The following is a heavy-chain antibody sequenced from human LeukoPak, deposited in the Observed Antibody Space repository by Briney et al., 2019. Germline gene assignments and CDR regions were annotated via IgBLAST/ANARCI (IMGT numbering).Heavy chain of an antibody. CDR2: IRAYNGNT. Sequence: ASVKVSCKASGYTFTSYGISWVRQAPGQRLEWMGWIRAYNGNTNYAQKLQGRVTMTTDTSTSTAYMELRSLRSDDTAVYYCARLYGSGSTNWFDRWGQGTLVTVSS. V-gene: IGHV1-18*01. CDR1: GYTFTSYG. J-gene: IGHJ5*02. CDR3: ARLYGSGSTNWFDR. D-gene: IGHD3-10*01.